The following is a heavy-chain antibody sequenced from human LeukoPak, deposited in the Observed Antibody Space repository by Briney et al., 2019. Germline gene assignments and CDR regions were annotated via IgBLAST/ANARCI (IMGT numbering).Heavy chain of an antibody. CDR3: ATTLWIGEGFQH. D-gene: IGHD3-10*01. V-gene: IGHV4-61*09. Sequence: SETLSLTCTVSGGSISSSSYYWTWIRQPAGKGLEWLGQIYATTGSTNYNPSLMSRITMSIDTANNQISLKLRSVTAADTAVYFCATTLWIGEGFQHWGQGTLLTVSS. CDR1: GGSISSSSYY. J-gene: IGHJ1*01. CDR2: IYATTGST.